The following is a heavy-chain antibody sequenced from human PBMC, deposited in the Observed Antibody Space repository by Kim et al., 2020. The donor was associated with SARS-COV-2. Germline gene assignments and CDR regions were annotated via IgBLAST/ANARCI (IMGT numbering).Heavy chain of an antibody. J-gene: IGHJ4*02. CDR2: ISGSGGST. D-gene: IGHD5-18*01. V-gene: IGHV3-23*01. Sequence: GGSLRLSCAASGFTFSSYAMSWVRQAPGKGLEWVSAISGSGGSTYYADSVKGRFTISRDNSKNTLYLQMNSLRAEDTAVYYCAKVLLPGDTAMVIGDDYWGQGTLVTVSS. CDR1: GFTFSSYA. CDR3: AKVLLPGDTAMVIGDDY.